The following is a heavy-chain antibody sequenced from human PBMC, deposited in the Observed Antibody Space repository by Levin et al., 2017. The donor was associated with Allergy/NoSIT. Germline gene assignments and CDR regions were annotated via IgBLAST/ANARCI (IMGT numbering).Heavy chain of an antibody. CDR2: IYYDESNK. Sequence: GGSLRLSCATSGFSFSSYRMHWVRQAPGKGLEWVAVIYYDESNKFYIDSLKGRFPISRANSKNTLYLQMNSLRAEDTAVYYCAKDGSGWHYFDYWGQGALVTVSS. V-gene: IGHV3-33*06. D-gene: IGHD6-19*01. CDR1: GFSFSSYR. J-gene: IGHJ4*02. CDR3: AKDGSGWHYFDY.